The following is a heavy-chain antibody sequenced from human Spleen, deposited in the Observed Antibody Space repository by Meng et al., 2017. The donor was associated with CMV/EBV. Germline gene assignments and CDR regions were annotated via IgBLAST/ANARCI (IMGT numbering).Heavy chain of an antibody. Sequence: GGGLVRLGASLKLSWSASGFTFNSYLMSWVRQAPGKGLEWVANIKQDGSEKYYVDSVKGRFTISRDNAKNSLYLQMNSLRADDTAVYYCARDYYDSSGYTDYWGQGTLVTVSS. D-gene: IGHD3-22*01. CDR3: ARDYYDSSGYTDY. J-gene: IGHJ4*02. V-gene: IGHV3-7*04. CDR1: GFTFNSYL. CDR2: IKQDGSEK.